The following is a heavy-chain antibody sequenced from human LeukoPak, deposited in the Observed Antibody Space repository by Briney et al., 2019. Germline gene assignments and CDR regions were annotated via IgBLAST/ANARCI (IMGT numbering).Heavy chain of an antibody. Sequence: GGSLRLSRAASGFTFSSYAMHWVRQAPGKGLEWVAVISYDGSNKYYADSVKGRFTISRDNSKNTLYLQMNSLRAEDTAVYYCARDGRIAAAGPGWFDPWGQGTLVTVSS. V-gene: IGHV3-30-3*01. CDR2: ISYDGSNK. J-gene: IGHJ5*02. CDR3: ARDGRIAAAGPGWFDP. CDR1: GFTFSSYA. D-gene: IGHD6-13*01.